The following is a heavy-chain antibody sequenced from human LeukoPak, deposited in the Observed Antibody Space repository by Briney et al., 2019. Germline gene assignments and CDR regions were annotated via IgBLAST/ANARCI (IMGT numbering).Heavy chain of an antibody. Sequence: VASVKVSCKASGYTFTTYYIHWVRQAPGQGLEWMEVINPSGGSTSFAQKFQARLTMTRDTSTSTVYMELSGLNSEVTAVYYCARKIVVVPSAMGFDPWGQGTLVTVSS. V-gene: IGHV1-46*01. CDR2: INPSGGST. D-gene: IGHD2-2*01. CDR1: GYTFTTYY. CDR3: ARKIVVVPSAMGFDP. J-gene: IGHJ5*02.